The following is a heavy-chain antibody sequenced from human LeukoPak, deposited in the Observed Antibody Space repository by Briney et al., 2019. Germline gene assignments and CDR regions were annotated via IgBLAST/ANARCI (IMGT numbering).Heavy chain of an antibody. CDR2: ISAYNGNT. CDR3: ARATYSSGSYSPYYFDY. V-gene: IGHV1-18*01. CDR1: GYTFTSYG. Sequence: HRASVKVSCKASGYTFTSYGISWVRQAPGQGLEWMGWISAYNGNTNYAQKLQGRVTMTTDTSTSTAYMELRSLRSDDTAVYYCARATYSSGSYSPYYFDYWGQGTLVTVSS. D-gene: IGHD3-10*01. J-gene: IGHJ4*02.